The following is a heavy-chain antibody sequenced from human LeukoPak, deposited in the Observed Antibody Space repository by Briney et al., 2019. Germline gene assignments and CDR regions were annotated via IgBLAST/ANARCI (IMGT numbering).Heavy chain of an antibody. V-gene: IGHV3-74*01. CDR2: INSDGSST. J-gene: IGHJ3*02. Sequence: GSLRLSCAASGFTFSSYWMHWVRQAPGKGLVWVSRINSDGSSTSYADSVKGRFTISRDNSKNTLYLQMNSLRAEDTAVYYCARDGLRFLEWLTYAFDIWGQGTMVTVSS. CDR3: ARDGLRFLEWLTYAFDI. D-gene: IGHD3-3*01. CDR1: GFTFSSYW.